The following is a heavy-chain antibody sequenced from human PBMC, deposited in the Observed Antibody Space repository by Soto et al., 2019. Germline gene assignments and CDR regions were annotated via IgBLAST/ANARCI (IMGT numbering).Heavy chain of an antibody. D-gene: IGHD3-22*01. CDR3: ARAYESNVNDAFDI. Sequence: SETLSLTCTVSGGSISGYFWSWIRQPAGKGLDWIGRIYSSGSTNYNPSLNSRITMSVDTSKNQFSLKLSSVSAADTAVYYCARAYESNVNDAFDIPGKGTLVTVS. J-gene: IGHJ3*02. CDR2: IYSSGST. V-gene: IGHV4-4*07. CDR1: GGSISGYF.